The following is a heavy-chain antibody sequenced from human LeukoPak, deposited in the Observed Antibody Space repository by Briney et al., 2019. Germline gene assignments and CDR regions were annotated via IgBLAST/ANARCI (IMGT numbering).Heavy chain of an antibody. Sequence: GGSLRLSCAGSGFTFSHYSMNWVRQAPGKGLEWVASFGSDLSFRSVADSLKGRFTISRDNAKNSLYLQMNSLRAEDTALYYCAKGRSGGSGSSSFDYWGQGTLVTVSS. J-gene: IGHJ4*02. D-gene: IGHD3-10*01. CDR3: AKGRSGGSGSSSFDY. CDR1: GFTFSHYS. V-gene: IGHV3-21*04. CDR2: FGSDLSFR.